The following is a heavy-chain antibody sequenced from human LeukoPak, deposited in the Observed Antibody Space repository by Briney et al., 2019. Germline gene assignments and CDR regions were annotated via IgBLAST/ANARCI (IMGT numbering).Heavy chain of an antibody. Sequence: GGSLRLSCTTSGFTFGDYAMSWVRQAPGTGLEWVGFIKSKDYGGTTECAASVKGRFTISRDDSKSIAYLQMNSLKTEDTAVYYCTRVPTYYYGSSGLHFDYWGQGTLVTVSS. D-gene: IGHD3-22*01. CDR3: TRVPTYYYGSSGLHFDY. CDR1: GFTFGDYA. V-gene: IGHV3-49*04. CDR2: IKSKDYGGTT. J-gene: IGHJ4*02.